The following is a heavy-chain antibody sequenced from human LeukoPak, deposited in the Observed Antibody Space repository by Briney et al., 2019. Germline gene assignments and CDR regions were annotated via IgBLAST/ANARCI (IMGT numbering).Heavy chain of an antibody. V-gene: IGHV4-39*01. J-gene: IGHJ5*02. D-gene: IGHD3-3*01. CDR2: IYYSGST. Sequence: SETLSLTCTVSGGSISSTIYYWGWIRQPPGKGLDWIGSIYYSGSTYYNPSLKSRVTISVDTSKNQFSLKLSSVTAADTAVYYCARRFLTIDNWFDPWGQGTLVTVSS. CDR1: GGSISSTIYY. CDR3: ARRFLTIDNWFDP.